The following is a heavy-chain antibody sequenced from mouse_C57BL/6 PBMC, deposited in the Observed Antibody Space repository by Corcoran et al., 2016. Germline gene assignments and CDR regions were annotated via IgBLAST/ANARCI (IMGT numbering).Heavy chain of an antibody. CDR1: GYTFTSYG. J-gene: IGHJ2*01. V-gene: IGHV1-81*01. D-gene: IGHD3-2*02. Sequence: QVQLQQSGAELARPGASVKLSCKASGYTFTSYGISWVKQRTGQGLEWIGEISPRSGNTYYNEKFRGKATLTADKSSSTAYMELRSLTSEDSAVYFCARDSSFYFDYCGQGTTLTVSS. CDR3: ARDSSFYFDY. CDR2: ISPRSGNT.